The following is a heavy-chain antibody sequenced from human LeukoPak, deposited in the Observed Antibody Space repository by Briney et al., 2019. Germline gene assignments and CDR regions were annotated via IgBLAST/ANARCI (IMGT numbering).Heavy chain of an antibody. V-gene: IGHV4-39*01. CDR3: ARSSYYYYGMDV. CDR2: IYYSGST. Sequence: SSETLSLTCTVSGGSISSSSYYWGWIRQPPGKGLEWIGSIYYSGSTYYNPSLKSRVTISVDTSKNQFSLKLSSVTAADTAVYYCARSSYYYYGMDVRGQGTTVTVSS. J-gene: IGHJ6*02. CDR1: GGSISSSSYY.